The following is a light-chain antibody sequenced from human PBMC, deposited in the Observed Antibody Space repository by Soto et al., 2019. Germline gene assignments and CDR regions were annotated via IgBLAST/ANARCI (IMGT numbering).Light chain of an antibody. V-gene: IGKV3-15*01. CDR1: QSVGTN. J-gene: IGKJ1*01. Sequence: ERVMTQSPVTLSVSPGESVTLSCRASQSVGTNLPWYQQNPGQAPSLLIYGVSTRATGIPTRFSGSGSGRQFTLTISSLQSEDFAVYYCQQYNNWPQTFGQGTKVDIK. CDR3: QQYNNWPQT. CDR2: GVS.